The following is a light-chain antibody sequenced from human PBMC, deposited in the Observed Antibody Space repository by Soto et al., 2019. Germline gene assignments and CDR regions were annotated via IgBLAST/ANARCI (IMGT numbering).Light chain of an antibody. V-gene: IGKV3-20*01. CDR2: GAT. J-gene: IGKJ1*01. CDR1: QSVSSSA. Sequence: EIVLTQSPGTLSLSPGDRATLSCRAGQSVSSSALAWYQQKGGQAPRLLVFGATNRATGIPDRFSGSGSGADFTLTITRLEPEDFAVYYCPQYGSSPWTFGQGTKVDIK. CDR3: PQYGSSPWT.